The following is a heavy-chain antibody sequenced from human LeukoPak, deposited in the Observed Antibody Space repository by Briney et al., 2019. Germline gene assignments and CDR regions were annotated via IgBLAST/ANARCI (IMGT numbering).Heavy chain of an antibody. D-gene: IGHD3-3*01. V-gene: IGHV4-34*01. CDR1: GGSFSGYC. J-gene: IGHJ4*02. CDR2: INHSGST. Sequence: SETLSLTCAVYGGSFSGYCWSWIRQPPGKGLEWIGEINHSGSTNYNPSLKSRVTISVDTSKNQFSLKLSSVTAADTAVYYCARARSDNWGQGTLVTVSS. CDR3: ARARSDN.